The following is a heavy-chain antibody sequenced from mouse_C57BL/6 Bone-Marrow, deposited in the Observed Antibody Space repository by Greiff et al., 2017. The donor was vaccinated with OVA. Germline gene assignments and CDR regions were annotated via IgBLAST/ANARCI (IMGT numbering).Heavy chain of an antibody. D-gene: IGHD1-1*01. CDR2: IDPNSGGT. J-gene: IGHJ2*01. V-gene: IGHV1-72*01. CDR3: ARWGFSLSSLYYFDY. CDR1: GYTFTSYW. Sequence: QVQLQQPGAELVKPGASVKLSCKASGYTFTSYWMHWVLQIPGRCLAWIGRIDPNSGGTKYNEKFTSKATLTVDKPSSTAYMQLSSLTSEDSAVYYGARWGFSLSSLYYFDYWGQGTTLTVSS.